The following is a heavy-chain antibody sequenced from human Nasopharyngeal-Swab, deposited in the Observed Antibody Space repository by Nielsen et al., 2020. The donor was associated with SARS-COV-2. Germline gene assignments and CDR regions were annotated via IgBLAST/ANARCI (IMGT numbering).Heavy chain of an antibody. CDR3: ARDSAYSSSWYEAFDI. Sequence: GGSLRLFCAASGFTFSSYSMNWVRQAPGKGLEWVSYISSSSSTIYYADSVKGRFTISRDNAKNTLYLQMNSLRAEDTAVYYCARDSAYSSSWYEAFDIWGQGTMVTVSS. J-gene: IGHJ3*02. D-gene: IGHD6-13*01. CDR2: ISSSSSTI. V-gene: IGHV3-48*04. CDR1: GFTFSSYS.